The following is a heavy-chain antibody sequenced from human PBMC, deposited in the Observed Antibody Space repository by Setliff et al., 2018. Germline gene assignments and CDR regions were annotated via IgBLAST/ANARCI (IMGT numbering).Heavy chain of an antibody. D-gene: IGHD3-22*01. J-gene: IGHJ6*03. V-gene: IGHV1-69*05. CDR3: VREGVDSRSSTDYRYYMDV. Sequence: SVKVSCKASGGTFTNYGVSWVRQAPGQGLEWMGGTTPLFGTTDYAQKFQGRVTIITDESTSTAFMQLSSLRSEDTAVYYCVREGVDSRSSTDYRYYMDVWGKGTTVTVSS. CDR2: TTPLFGTT. CDR1: GGTFTNYG.